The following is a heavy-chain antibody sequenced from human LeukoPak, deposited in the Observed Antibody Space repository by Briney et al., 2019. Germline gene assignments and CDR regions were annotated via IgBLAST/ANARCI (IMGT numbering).Heavy chain of an antibody. V-gene: IGHV4-34*01. D-gene: IGHD6-13*01. CDR3: ARGAAAGTFDY. Sequence: PSETLSLTCAVSGGSFSGYYWTWIRQPPGKGLEWIGEINHSGRTNYNPSLKSRVIISVDPSKNQFSLQLNSVTPEDTAVYYCARGAAAGTFDYWGQGTLVTVSS. CDR1: GGSFSGYY. CDR2: INHSGRT. J-gene: IGHJ4*02.